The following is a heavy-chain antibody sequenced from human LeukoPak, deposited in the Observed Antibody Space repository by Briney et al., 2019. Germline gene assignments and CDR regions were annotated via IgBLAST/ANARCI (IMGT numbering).Heavy chain of an antibody. J-gene: IGHJ4*02. CDR3: TTDGGAYCTNGVCFLFEY. D-gene: IGHD2-8*01. CDR2: IKSKTDGGPT. V-gene: IGHV3-15*01. Sequence: GGSLRLSCGASGFTFSNAWMSWARHAPGKGREWVGRIKSKTDGGPTEYAAPLKGRFTISRDDSKNTLYLQMNSLKTEDTAVYYCTTDGGAYCTNGVCFLFEYWGQGTLVTVSS. CDR1: GFTFSNAW.